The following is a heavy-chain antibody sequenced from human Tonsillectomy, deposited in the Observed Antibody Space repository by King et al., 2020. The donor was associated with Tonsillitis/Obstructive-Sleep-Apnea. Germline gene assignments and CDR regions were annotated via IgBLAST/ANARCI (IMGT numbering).Heavy chain of an antibody. CDR1: GFTFSSYS. J-gene: IGHJ4*02. V-gene: IGHV3-48*02. CDR3: AREAQWELLVIFDY. D-gene: IGHD1-26*01. CDR2: ISSSSSTI. Sequence: VQLVESGGGLVQPGGSLRLSCAASGFTFSSYSMNWVRQAPGKGLEWVSYISSSSSTIYYADSEKGRFTISRDNAKNSLYLQMNSLRDEDTAVYYCAREAQWELLVIFDYWGQGTLVTVSS.